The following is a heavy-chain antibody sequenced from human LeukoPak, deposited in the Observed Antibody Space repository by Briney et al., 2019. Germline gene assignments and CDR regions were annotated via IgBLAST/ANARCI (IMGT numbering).Heavy chain of an antibody. Sequence: SVKVSCKASGGTFSSYAISWVRQAPGQGLEWMGGIIPIFGTANYAQKFQGRVAITADESTSTAYMELSSLRSEDTAVYYCARDRGYSYVLVYWGQGTLVTVSS. CDR2: IIPIFGTA. CDR3: ARDRGYSYVLVY. V-gene: IGHV1-69*01. D-gene: IGHD5-18*01. J-gene: IGHJ4*02. CDR1: GGTFSSYA.